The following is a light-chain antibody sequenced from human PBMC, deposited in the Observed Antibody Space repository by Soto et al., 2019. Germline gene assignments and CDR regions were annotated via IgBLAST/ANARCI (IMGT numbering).Light chain of an antibody. V-gene: IGLV1-44*01. CDR2: DNS. CDR3: AAWDDSLNGVV. Sequence: QSVLTQAPSTSETPGQRVTISCSGSSSNIGSNAVNWYQQLQGTAPKLLIFDNSQRPSGVPDRFSGSKSGTSASLAISGLQFEDEADYYCAAWDDSLNGVVFGGGTKLTVL. CDR1: SSNIGSNA. J-gene: IGLJ2*01.